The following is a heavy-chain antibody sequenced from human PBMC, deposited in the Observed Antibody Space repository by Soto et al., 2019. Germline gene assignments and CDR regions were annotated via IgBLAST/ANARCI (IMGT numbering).Heavy chain of an antibody. CDR3: ARGGGYDSFDY. V-gene: IGHV4-30-2*06. CDR1: GASISYGGFS. CDR2: ISHLETT. D-gene: IGHD5-12*01. J-gene: IGHJ4*02. Sequence: SETLSLTCTVSGASISYGGFSWSWIRQSPGKGLEWIGYISHLETTYFHPSFKSRLTMSIDRTRNQFSLKLSSVTAADMAVYYCARGGGYDSFDYWGQGVLVTVSS.